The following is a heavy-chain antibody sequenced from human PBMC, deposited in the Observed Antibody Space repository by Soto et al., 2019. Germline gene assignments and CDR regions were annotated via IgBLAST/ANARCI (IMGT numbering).Heavy chain of an antibody. CDR2: IYYSGST. CDR3: ARDPAYCSSTSCRNWFDP. J-gene: IGHJ5*02. V-gene: IGHV4-59*01. CDR1: GGSISSYY. Sequence: SETLSLTCTVSGGSISSYYWSWIRQPPGKGLEWIGYIYYSGSTNYNPSLKSRVTISVDTSKNQFSLKLSSVTAADTAVYYCARDPAYCSSTSCRNWFDPWGQGTLVTVS. D-gene: IGHD2-2*01.